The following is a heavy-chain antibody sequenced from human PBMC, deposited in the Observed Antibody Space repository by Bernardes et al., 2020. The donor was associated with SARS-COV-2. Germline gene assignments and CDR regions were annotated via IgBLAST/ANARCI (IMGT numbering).Heavy chain of an antibody. D-gene: IGHD2-2*01. V-gene: IGHV1-8*01. J-gene: IGHJ6*02. CDR1: GYTFTSYD. Sequence: ASVKVSCKASGYTFTSYDINWVRQATGQGLEWMGWMNPNSGNTGYAQKFQGRVTMTRNTSISTAYMELSSLRSEDTAVYYCARVVVPANAIGIYYYYGMDVWGQGTTVTVSS. CDR3: ARVVVPANAIGIYYYYGMDV. CDR2: MNPNSGNT.